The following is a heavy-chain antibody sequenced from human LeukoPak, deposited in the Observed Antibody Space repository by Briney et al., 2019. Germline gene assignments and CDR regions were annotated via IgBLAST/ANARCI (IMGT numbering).Heavy chain of an antibody. D-gene: IGHD3-10*02. V-gene: IGHV3-23*01. CDR3: AELGITMIGGV. Sequence: GGSLRLSCAASGFSFNSYAMSWVRQAPGKGLEWVSGISSSGWSTYYADSVKGRFTISRDNSRNTLYLQMNSLRAEDTAVYYCAELGITMIGGVWGKGTTVTISS. CDR2: ISSSGWST. CDR1: GFSFNSYA. J-gene: IGHJ6*04.